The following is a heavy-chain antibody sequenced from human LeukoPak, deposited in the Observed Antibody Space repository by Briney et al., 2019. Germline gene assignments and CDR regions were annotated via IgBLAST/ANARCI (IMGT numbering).Heavy chain of an antibody. CDR1: GGSISSYF. CDR2: ISYSGST. J-gene: IGHJ4*02. Sequence: SETLSLTCSVSGGSISSYFWSWIRQPPWKGLEWIGYISYSGSTNYNPSLKSRVTISVDTSKNQFSLKLSSVNAADTAVYYCARSYFGRRYFFDYWGQGTLVTVSS. D-gene: IGHD3-3*01. V-gene: IGHV4-59*01. CDR3: ARSYFGRRYFFDY.